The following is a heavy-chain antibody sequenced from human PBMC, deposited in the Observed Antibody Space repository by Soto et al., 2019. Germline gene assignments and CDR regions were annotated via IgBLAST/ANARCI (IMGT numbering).Heavy chain of an antibody. CDR3: ARQGWVATINFDY. V-gene: IGHV4-39*01. CDR1: DGSISSSSYY. Sequence: PSETLSLTCTVSDGSISSSSYYWGWIRQPPGKGLEWIGSIYYSGSTYYNPSLKSRVTISVDTSKNQFSLKLSSVTAADTAVYYCARQGWVATINFDYWGQGTLVTVSS. D-gene: IGHD5-12*01. CDR2: IYYSGST. J-gene: IGHJ4*02.